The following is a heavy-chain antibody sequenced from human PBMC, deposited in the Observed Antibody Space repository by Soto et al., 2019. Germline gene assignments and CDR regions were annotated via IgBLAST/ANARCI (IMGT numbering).Heavy chain of an antibody. CDR2: IIPILGIA. J-gene: IGHJ4*02. V-gene: IGHV1-69*02. CDR1: GGTFSSYT. D-gene: IGHD2-2*01. CDR3: ARYGGYCSSTTRYGTRGFDH. Sequence: QVQLVQSGAEVKKPGSSVKVSCKASGGTFSSYTISWVRQAPGQGLEWMGRIIPILGIANYAQKFQGRVTITADKSTRTAYMELSSLRAEDTAVYYCARYGGYCSSTTRYGTRGFDHWGQGTLVTVPS.